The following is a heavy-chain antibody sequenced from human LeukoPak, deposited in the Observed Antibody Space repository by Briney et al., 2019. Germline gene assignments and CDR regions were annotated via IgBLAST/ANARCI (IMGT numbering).Heavy chain of an antibody. J-gene: IGHJ4*02. CDR1: GGSISSYY. Sequence: KPSETLSLTCTVSGGSISSYYWNWIRQPPGKGLEWIGYVFHSGSTNYNPSLKSRVTMSVDTSKNQFSLKLSSVTAADTAVYYCEREASSGWHIDYWGQGTLVTVSS. CDR2: VFHSGST. CDR3: EREASSGWHIDY. V-gene: IGHV4-59*01. D-gene: IGHD6-19*01.